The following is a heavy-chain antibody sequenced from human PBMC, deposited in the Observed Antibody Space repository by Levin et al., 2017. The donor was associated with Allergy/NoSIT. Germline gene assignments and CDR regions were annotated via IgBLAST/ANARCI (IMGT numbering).Heavy chain of an antibody. CDR1: GFQFSLYG. CDR3: AKRGYCSGNNCQSDDAIDV. Sequence: GGSLRLSCAASGFQFSLYGMHWVRQAPGKGLEWVALIVFDGNDQYYADSVKGRFTISRDNSKNTLYLQMSSLRENDTAIYYCAKRGYCSGNNCQSDDAIDVWGQGTLVIVSS. CDR2: IVFDGNDQ. D-gene: IGHD2-15*01. V-gene: IGHV3-30*18. J-gene: IGHJ3*01.